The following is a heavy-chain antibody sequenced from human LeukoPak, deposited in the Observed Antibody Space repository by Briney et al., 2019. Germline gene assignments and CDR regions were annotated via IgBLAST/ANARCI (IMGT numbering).Heavy chain of an antibody. V-gene: IGHV3-66*01. D-gene: IGHD3-10*01. CDR1: GFTVSSNY. J-gene: IGHJ6*02. CDR3: VRDSRGFGELSHDYYYGMDV. CDR2: IYSGGST. Sequence: GGPLRLSCAASGFTVSSNYMSWVRQAPGKGLEWVSVIYSGGSTYYADSVKGRFTISRDNSKNTLYLQMNSLRAEDTAVYYCVRDSRGFGELSHDYYYGMDVWGQGTTVTVSS.